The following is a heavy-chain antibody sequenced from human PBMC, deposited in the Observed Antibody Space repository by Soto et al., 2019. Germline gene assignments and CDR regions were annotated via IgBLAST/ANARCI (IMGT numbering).Heavy chain of an antibody. CDR2: ISGSGVST. CDR1: ELRLSSYA. D-gene: IGHD3-22*01. CDR3: AKGAAYHYDNSGSDFWSGLSNKNWFDP. Sequence: GLLRLSCAVCELRLSSYAMSRVSQAPGKGLEWVSTISGSGVSTHYADSVKGRVTISRDNSKNTLYLQMNSLRAEDTAVYYCAKGAAYHYDNSGSDFWSGLSNKNWFDPWGQGTLVTVSS. J-gene: IGHJ5*02. V-gene: IGHV3-23*01.